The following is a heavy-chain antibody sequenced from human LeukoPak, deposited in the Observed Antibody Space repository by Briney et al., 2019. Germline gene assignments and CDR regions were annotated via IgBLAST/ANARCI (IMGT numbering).Heavy chain of an antibody. Sequence: GGSLRLSCVASGFTFDNYAIHWVRQAPGKGLEWVSLISGDGGSTYYADSMKGRFTISRDNSKNSLYLQMNSLRTEDTALYYCARDSQEFFQHWGQGTLVTVSS. J-gene: IGHJ1*01. CDR3: ARDSQEFFQH. V-gene: IGHV3-43*02. CDR2: ISGDGGST. CDR1: GFTFDNYA.